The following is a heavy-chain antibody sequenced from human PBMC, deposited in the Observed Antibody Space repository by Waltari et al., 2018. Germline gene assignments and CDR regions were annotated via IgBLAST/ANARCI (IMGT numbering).Heavy chain of an antibody. D-gene: IGHD2-2*01. J-gene: IGHJ4*02. CDR1: GGSFSGYY. Sequence: QVQLQQWGAGLLKPSEPLSLTCAVYGGSFSGYYWSWIRQPPGKGLEWSGEINHSGSTNYNPSLKSRVTISVDTSKNQFSLKLSSVTAADTAVYYCARGEGCSSTSCYLDYWGQGTLVTVSS. V-gene: IGHV4-34*01. CDR2: INHSGST. CDR3: ARGEGCSSTSCYLDY.